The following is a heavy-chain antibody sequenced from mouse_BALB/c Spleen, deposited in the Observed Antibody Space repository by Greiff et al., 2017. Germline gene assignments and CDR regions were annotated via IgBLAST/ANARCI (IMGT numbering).Heavy chain of an antibody. D-gene: IGHD2-3*01. J-gene: IGHJ1*01. CDR3: ARFDGQGYFDV. V-gene: IGHV2-9*02. Sequence: VQLQESGPGLVAPSQSLSITCTVSGFSLTSYGVHWVRQPPGKGLEWLGVIWAGGSTNYNSALMSRLSISKDNSKSQVFLKMNSLQTDDTAMYYCARFDGQGYFDVWGAGTTVTVSS. CDR1: GFSLTSYG. CDR2: IWAGGST.